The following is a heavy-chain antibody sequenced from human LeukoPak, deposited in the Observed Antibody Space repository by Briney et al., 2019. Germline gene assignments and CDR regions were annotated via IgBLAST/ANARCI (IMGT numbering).Heavy chain of an antibody. Sequence: PGGSLRLSCAASGFTFSNVWMSWVRQAPGKGLEWVGRIKSKTDGGATDYAALVKGRFTISRDDSKNTLYLQMNSLKTEDTAVYYCAKDIAGMGATSDYWGQGTLVTVSS. D-gene: IGHD1-26*01. CDR3: AKDIAGMGATSDY. CDR2: IKSKTDGGAT. V-gene: IGHV3-15*01. J-gene: IGHJ4*02. CDR1: GFTFSNVW.